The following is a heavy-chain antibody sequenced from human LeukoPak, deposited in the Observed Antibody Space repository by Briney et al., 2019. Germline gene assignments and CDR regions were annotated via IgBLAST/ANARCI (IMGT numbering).Heavy chain of an antibody. V-gene: IGHV4-34*01. CDR2: INHSGST. D-gene: IGHD3-3*01. CDR3: ARVSPETDYDFWSGYSHWFDP. Sequence: PSETLSLTCAVYGGSFSGYYWSWIRQPPGKGLEWIGEINHSGSTNYNPSLKSRVTISVDTSKNQFSLKLSSVTAADTAVYYCARVSPETDYDFWSGYSHWFDPWGQGTLVTVSS. J-gene: IGHJ5*02. CDR1: GGSFSGYY.